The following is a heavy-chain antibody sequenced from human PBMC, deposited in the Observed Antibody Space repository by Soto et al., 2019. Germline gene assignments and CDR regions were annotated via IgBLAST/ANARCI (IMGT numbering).Heavy chain of an antibody. V-gene: IGHV1-2*02. J-gene: IGHJ4*02. CDR3: GRGRSGQIVVFY. Sequence: ASVKVSCKASGYTFTGHYSHGVRQAPEQGPEWMGEIGPESGATRYAQKFQGRVTMTRDMSITTVYMELNNLSPDDTAVYYCGRGRSGQIVVFYWGQGTQVTSPQ. D-gene: IGHD1-26*01. CDR1: GYTFTGHY. CDR2: IGPESGAT.